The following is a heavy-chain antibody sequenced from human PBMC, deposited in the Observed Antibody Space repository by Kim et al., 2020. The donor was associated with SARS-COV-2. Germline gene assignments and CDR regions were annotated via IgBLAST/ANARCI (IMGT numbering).Heavy chain of an antibody. D-gene: IGHD6-13*01. V-gene: IGHV3-23*01. J-gene: IGHJ4*02. CDR3: VRNFGSSWQDYFDY. CDR2: ISGSGYTT. Sequence: GGSLRLSCAASGFTFSNYAMRWVRQAPGKGLEWVAVISGSGYTTYYADSVKGHFTISRDNSKSTQYLQMNSLRVEDTAVYRCVRNFGSSWQDYFDYWGQGTLVTVSS. CDR1: GFTFSNYA.